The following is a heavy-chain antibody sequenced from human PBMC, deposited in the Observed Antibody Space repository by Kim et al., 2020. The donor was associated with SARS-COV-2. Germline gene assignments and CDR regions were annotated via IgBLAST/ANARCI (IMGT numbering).Heavy chain of an antibody. CDR2: INAGNGNT. CDR1: GYTFTSYA. CDR3: ARDLRPPYSSSWYTVWFDP. D-gene: IGHD6-13*01. J-gene: IGHJ5*02. Sequence: ASVKVSCKASGYTFTSYAMHWVRQAPGQRLEWMGWINAGNGNTKYSQKFQGRVTITRDTSASTAYMELSSLRSEDTAVYYCARDLRPPYSSSWYTVWFDPWGQGTLVTVSS. V-gene: IGHV1-3*01.